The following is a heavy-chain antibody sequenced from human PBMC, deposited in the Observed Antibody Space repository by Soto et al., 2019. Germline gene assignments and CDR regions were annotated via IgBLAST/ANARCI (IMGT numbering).Heavy chain of an antibody. J-gene: IGHJ5*02. D-gene: IGHD6-19*01. CDR2: VFYGGST. CDR3: TAGRRLANWIVP. V-gene: IGHV4-31*03. Sequence: SETLSLTCSVSGGSMSDGPYYWSWIRQHPGKGLEWIGYVFYGGSTYYNPSLRSRVVISVDKSKNQFSLKLTSVTAADTAVYYCTAGRRLANWIVPWGQGTLVTVSS. CDR1: GGSMSDGPYY.